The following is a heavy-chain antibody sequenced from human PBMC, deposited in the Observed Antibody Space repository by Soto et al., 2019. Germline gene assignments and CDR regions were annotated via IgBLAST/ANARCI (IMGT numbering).Heavy chain of an antibody. CDR1: GFTFSSYA. CDR3: ARTPLYYFDY. CDR2: ISYDGSNK. J-gene: IGHJ4*02. V-gene: IGHV3-30-3*01. Sequence: QVQLVESGGGVVQPGRSLRLSCAASGFTFSSYAMHWVRQAPGKGLEWVAVISYDGSNKYYADSVKGRFTISRDNSKNTLYLQMNSLRDEDTAVYYCARTPLYYFDYWGQGTLVTVSS.